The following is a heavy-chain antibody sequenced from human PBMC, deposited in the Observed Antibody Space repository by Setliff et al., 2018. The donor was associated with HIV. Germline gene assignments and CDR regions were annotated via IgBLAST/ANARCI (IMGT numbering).Heavy chain of an antibody. CDR3: ARHSSSGYLPYYFDY. Sequence: PSETLSLTCTVSGGSISGSSDYWGWIRQPPGKGLEWIGSIFYTGSTYYNPSLKGRVTVSVDTSINQFSLKLSSVTAAGTSVYYCARHSSSGYLPYYFDYWGQGTLVTVSS. CDR2: IFYTGST. CDR1: GGSISGSSDY. V-gene: IGHV4-39*01. D-gene: IGHD3-3*01. J-gene: IGHJ4*02.